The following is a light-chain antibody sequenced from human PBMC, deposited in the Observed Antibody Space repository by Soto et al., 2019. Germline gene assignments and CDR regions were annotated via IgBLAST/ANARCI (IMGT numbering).Light chain of an antibody. V-gene: IGKV1-5*01. CDR3: QQYSSYPT. Sequence: DIQMTQSPATLSASVGDRVTITCRASQRVDRWLAWYQQKPGKAPKLLIFHASSLESGVPSRFSGSGSGTEFTLTISSLQSDDFATYYCQQYSSYPTFGQGTNVDIK. CDR2: HAS. CDR1: QRVDRW. J-gene: IGKJ1*01.